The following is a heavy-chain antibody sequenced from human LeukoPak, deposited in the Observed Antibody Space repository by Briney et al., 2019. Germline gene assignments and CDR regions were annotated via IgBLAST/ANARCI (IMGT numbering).Heavy chain of an antibody. D-gene: IGHD5-24*01. CDR2: IYSGGST. CDR3: AKDPKNREMATMAEYFQH. CDR1: GFTVSSNY. V-gene: IGHV3-53*01. Sequence: GGSLRLSCAASGFTVSSNYMSWVRQAPGKGLEWVSVIYSGGSTYYADSVKGRFTISRDNSKNTLYLQMNSLRAEDTAVYYCAKDPKNREMATMAEYFQHWGQGTLVTVSS. J-gene: IGHJ1*01.